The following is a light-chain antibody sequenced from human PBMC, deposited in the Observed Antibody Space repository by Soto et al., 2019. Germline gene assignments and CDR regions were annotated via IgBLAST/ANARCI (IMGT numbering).Light chain of an antibody. CDR3: QQSFITPHT. Sequence: DIQMTQSPSSLSASVGDRVTITCRASQSISSYLNWYQQRPGKAPKLLIYAASSLQSGVPSRFSGSGSGTDFTLTIISLQPEDFASYYCQQSFITPHTFGQGNKLELK. V-gene: IGKV1-39*01. CDR1: QSISSY. CDR2: AAS. J-gene: IGKJ2*01.